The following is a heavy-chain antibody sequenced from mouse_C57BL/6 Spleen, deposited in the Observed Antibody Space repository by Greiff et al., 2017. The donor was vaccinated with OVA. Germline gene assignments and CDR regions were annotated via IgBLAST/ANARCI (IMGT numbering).Heavy chain of an antibody. CDR2: IDPYDSET. V-gene: IGHV1-52*01. Sequence: VQLQQSGAELVRPGSSVKLSCKASGYTFTSYWMHWVKQRPIQGLEWIGNIDPYDSETHYNQKFKDKAPLPVDKPSSTAYLRLSRLPSEDSAVYYCERYYNGSSWYFDVWGTGTTVTVSS. J-gene: IGHJ1*03. CDR1: GYTFTSYW. CDR3: ERYYNGSSWYFDV. D-gene: IGHD1-1*01.